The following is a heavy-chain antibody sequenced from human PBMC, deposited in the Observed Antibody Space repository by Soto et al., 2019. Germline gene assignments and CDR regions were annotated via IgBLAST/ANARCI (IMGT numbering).Heavy chain of an antibody. CDR1: GGSISSSSYY. V-gene: IGHV4-39*01. Sequence: QLQLQESGPGLVKPSETLSLTCTVSGGSISSSSYYWGWIRQPPGKGLEWIGSIYYSGSTYYNPPLKSRVTIPVDTSKNQFSLKLSSVTAADTAVYYWARPTHVDYYGMDVWGQGTTVTVSS. J-gene: IGHJ6*02. CDR2: IYYSGST. CDR3: ARPTHVDYYGMDV.